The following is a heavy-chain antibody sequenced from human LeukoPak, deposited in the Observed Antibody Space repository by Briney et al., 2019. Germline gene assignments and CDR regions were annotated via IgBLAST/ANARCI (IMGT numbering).Heavy chain of an antibody. Sequence: SETLSLTCTVSGGSISPYFWSWIRQPPGKGLGWIGYISYTGSTNYNPSLKSRVTISVDTPKNQFSLQLTSVTAADTAVYYCARDDYRGVTNFDPWGQGTLVTVSS. CDR1: GGSISPYF. CDR3: ARDDYRGVTNFDP. D-gene: IGHD3-10*01. V-gene: IGHV4-59*01. CDR2: ISYTGST. J-gene: IGHJ5*02.